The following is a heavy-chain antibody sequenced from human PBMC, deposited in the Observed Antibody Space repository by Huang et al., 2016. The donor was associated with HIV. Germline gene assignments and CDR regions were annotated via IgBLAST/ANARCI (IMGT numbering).Heavy chain of an antibody. CDR3: TRLRNGDDAFDI. Sequence: AASGFTFSGSAIHWVRQTSGKGLEWVGRIKTKNDNYAPAFTASLEGRFTGSRDDSRNTAYLQMNSLKTEDTAVYYCTRLRNGDDAFDIWGQGTTVTVSS. CDR2: IKTKNDNYAP. CDR1: GFTFSGSA. V-gene: IGHV3-73*01. J-gene: IGHJ3*02.